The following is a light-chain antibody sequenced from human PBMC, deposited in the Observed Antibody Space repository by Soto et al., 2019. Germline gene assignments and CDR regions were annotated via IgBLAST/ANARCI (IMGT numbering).Light chain of an antibody. CDR1: QSVLSSSNNKNY. Sequence: DIVMTQSPDSLAVSLGEGATINCKSSQSVLSSSNNKNYLTWYQQKPGQPPKLLVYWASTRESGVPDRFSGSESGTDFTLTISSLQAEDVAVYYCQQSYTIPYTFGQGTKVEIK. CDR2: WAS. J-gene: IGKJ2*01. V-gene: IGKV4-1*01. CDR3: QQSYTIPYT.